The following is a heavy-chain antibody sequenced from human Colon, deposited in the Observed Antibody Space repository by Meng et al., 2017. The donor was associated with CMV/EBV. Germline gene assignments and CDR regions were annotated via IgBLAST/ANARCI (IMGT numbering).Heavy chain of an antibody. D-gene: IGHD3-3*01. J-gene: IGHJ4*02. Sequence: GESLKISCKGSGYSFTSYWIGWVRQMPGKGLEWMGIIYPGDSDTRYSPSFQGKVTISADKSISTAYLQWSSLKAADTAMYYCARARREIFGVGPCYFDYWGQGTLVTVSS. CDR1: GYSFTSYW. V-gene: IGHV5-51*01. CDR2: IYPGDSDT. CDR3: ARARREIFGVGPCYFDY.